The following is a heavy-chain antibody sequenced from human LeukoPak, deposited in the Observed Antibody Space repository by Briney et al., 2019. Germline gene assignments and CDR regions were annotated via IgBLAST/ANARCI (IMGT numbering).Heavy chain of an antibody. D-gene: IGHD3-16*01. Sequence: GGSLRLSCAASGFTFSDYYMSWIRQAPGKGLEWVAHISSSGNTRYYADSVKGRFTISRDNAKNSLYLQMNSLRAEDTAVYYCAWGGMAAFDSWGQGTLVTVSS. CDR3: AWGGMAAFDS. CDR1: GFTFSDYY. CDR2: ISSSGNTR. V-gene: IGHV3-11*04. J-gene: IGHJ4*02.